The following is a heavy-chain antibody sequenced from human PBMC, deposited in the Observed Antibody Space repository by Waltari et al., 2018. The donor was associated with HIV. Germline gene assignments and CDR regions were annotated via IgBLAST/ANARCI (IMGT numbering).Heavy chain of an antibody. J-gene: IGHJ5*01. V-gene: IGHV2-5*01. D-gene: IGHD6-13*01. CDR2: IYWNGNK. CDR1: GFSLSTSGVG. CDR3: AHTPAEGRWLHFDS. Sequence: QITLEESGPTLVKPTQTLTLTCTFSGFSLSTSGVGVGWIRQPPGKALEWLALIYWNGNKHYSPSLKSRLTITKDTSKNQVVLTLANVDPVDTATYHCAHTPAEGRWLHFDSWGPGTLVTVSS.